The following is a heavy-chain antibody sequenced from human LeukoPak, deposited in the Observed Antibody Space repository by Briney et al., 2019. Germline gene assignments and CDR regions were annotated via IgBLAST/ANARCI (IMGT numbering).Heavy chain of an antibody. D-gene: IGHD5-18*01. CDR1: GFTFSNYR. Sequence: TGGSLRLSCAASGFTFSNYRMHWVRQAPAKGLEWVVFIRYDGSNKYYVDSMKGRFTISIDNPKSTLYVQTNSISPDHTAVYYCAKERAQYTYAPYYFDYWGQGTLVTVSS. J-gene: IGHJ4*02. CDR3: AKERAQYTYAPYYFDY. V-gene: IGHV3-30*02. CDR2: IRYDGSNK.